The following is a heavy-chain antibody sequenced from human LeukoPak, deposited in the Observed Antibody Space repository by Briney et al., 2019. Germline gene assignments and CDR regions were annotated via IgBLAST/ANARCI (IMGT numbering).Heavy chain of an antibody. Sequence: ASVKVSCKASGCTFTSYAMHWVRQAPGQRLEWMGWINAGNGNTKYSQKFQGRVTITRDTSASTAYMELSSLRSEDTAVYYCAGGRSSSWYGYYYGMDVWGQGTTVTVSS. CDR2: INAGNGNT. V-gene: IGHV1-3*01. CDR1: GCTFTSYA. J-gene: IGHJ6*02. CDR3: AGGRSSSWYGYYYGMDV. D-gene: IGHD6-13*01.